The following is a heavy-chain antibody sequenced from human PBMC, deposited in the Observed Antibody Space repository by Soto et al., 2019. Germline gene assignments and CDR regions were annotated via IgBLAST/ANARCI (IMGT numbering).Heavy chain of an antibody. CDR2: INPNSGGT. Sequence: GASVKVSCKASGYTFTGYYMHWVRQAPGQGLEWMGWINPNSGGTNYAQKFQGRVTMTRDTSISTAYMELSRLRSDDTAVYYCARVTHYYYDSSGYSGPYCYYGMDVWGQGTTVTVSS. J-gene: IGHJ6*02. CDR3: ARVTHYYYDSSGYSGPYCYYGMDV. CDR1: GYTFTGYY. D-gene: IGHD3-22*01. V-gene: IGHV1-2*02.